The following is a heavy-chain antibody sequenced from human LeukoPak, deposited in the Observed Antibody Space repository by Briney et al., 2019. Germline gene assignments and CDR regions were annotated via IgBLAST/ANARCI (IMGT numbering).Heavy chain of an antibody. V-gene: IGHV4-61*02. CDR2: IYTSGST. J-gene: IGHJ3*02. Sequence: SQTLSLTCTVSGGSISSGSYYWSWIRQPAGKGLEWIGRIYTSGSTNYNPSLKSRVTISVDTSKNQFSLKLSSVTAADTAVYYCARRSWYSSGWSDAFDIWGQGTMVTVSS. CDR3: ARRSWYSSGWSDAFDI. D-gene: IGHD6-19*01. CDR1: GGSISSGSYY.